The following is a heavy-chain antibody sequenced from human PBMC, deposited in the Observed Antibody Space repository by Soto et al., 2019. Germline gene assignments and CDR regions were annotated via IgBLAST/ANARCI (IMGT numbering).Heavy chain of an antibody. V-gene: IGHV4-31*03. D-gene: IGHD2-15*01. CDR2: IYYTGST. CDR3: AREGAKTSGDGCYGCFDY. CDR1: GGSISSGGYY. J-gene: IGHJ4*02. Sequence: PSETLSLTCTVSGGSISSGGYYWSWIRQHPGKGLEWIGYIYYTGSTYYNPSLKSRVTISVDTSKNQFSLKLSSVTAADTAAYYCAREGAKTSGDGCYGCFDYWGQGTQVTVSS.